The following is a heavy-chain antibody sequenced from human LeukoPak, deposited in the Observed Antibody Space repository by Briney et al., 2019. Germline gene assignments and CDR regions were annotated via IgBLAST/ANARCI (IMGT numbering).Heavy chain of an antibody. CDR3: AKELSYGPMYFDY. J-gene: IGHJ4*02. CDR2: ISVSGGTT. V-gene: IGHV3-23*01. Sequence: PGGSLRLSCAASGFTFSSYAMSWVRQAPGKGLEWVSAISVSGGTTYYADSVKGRFTISRDNSKNTLYLQMNSLTAEDTAVYYCAKELSYGPMYFDYWGQGTLVTVSS. CDR1: GFTFSSYA. D-gene: IGHD3-16*02.